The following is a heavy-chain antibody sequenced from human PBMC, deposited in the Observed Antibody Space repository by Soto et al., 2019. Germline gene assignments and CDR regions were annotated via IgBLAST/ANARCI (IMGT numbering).Heavy chain of an antibody. CDR1: GFTFSSYA. D-gene: IGHD3-22*01. V-gene: IGHV3-23*01. J-gene: IGHJ4*02. Sequence: EVQLLESGGGLVQPGGSLRLSCAASGFTFSSYAMSWVRQAPGKGLNWVSTISGSRGSTYYADSVKGRFTISRDNSNNTLHLEMNSLRAEDTAIYYCAKGTYYYNGRGLDHWGQGTLVTVSS. CDR2: ISGSRGST. CDR3: AKGTYYYNGRGLDH.